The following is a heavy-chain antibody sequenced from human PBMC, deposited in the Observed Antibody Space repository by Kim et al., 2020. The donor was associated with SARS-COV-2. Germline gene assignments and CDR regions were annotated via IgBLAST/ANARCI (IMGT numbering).Heavy chain of an antibody. V-gene: IGHV1-69*13. CDR2: IIPIFGTA. Sequence: SVKVSCKASGGTFSSYAISWVRQAPGQGLEWMGGIIPIFGTANYAQKFQGRVTITADESTSTAYMELSSLRSEDTAVYYCARGDYYDSSGYLRAGSDYWGQGTLVTVSS. CDR3: ARGDYYDSSGYLRAGSDY. CDR1: GGTFSSYA. D-gene: IGHD3-22*01. J-gene: IGHJ4*02.